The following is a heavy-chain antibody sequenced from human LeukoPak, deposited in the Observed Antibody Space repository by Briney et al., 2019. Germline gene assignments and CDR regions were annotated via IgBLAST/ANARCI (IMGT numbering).Heavy chain of an antibody. Sequence: ASVKVSCKASGYTFTSYGISWVRQAPGQGLEWMGWISAYNGNTNYAQKLQGRVTMTTDTSTSTAYMELRSLRSDDTAVYYCARDLRKPGPSQLVGATSRGDYWGQGTLVTVSS. V-gene: IGHV1-18*01. CDR2: ISAYNGNT. CDR1: GYTFTSYG. CDR3: ARDLRKPGPSQLVGATSRGDY. J-gene: IGHJ4*02. D-gene: IGHD1-26*01.